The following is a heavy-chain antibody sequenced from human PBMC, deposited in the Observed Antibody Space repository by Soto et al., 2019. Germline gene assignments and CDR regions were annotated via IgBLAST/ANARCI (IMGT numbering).Heavy chain of an antibody. D-gene: IGHD6-13*01. J-gene: IGHJ6*02. CDR1: GFTFSSYA. CDR3: PRDFIAAAGSYGMDV. Sequence: EVQLLESGGGLVQPGGSLRLSCAASGFTFSSYAMSWVRQAPGKGLEWVSAISGSGGSTYYADSVKGRFTISRDNSKNTLYLQMNSRRAEDTAVYYCPRDFIAAAGSYGMDVWGQGTTVTVSS. V-gene: IGHV3-23*01. CDR2: ISGSGGST.